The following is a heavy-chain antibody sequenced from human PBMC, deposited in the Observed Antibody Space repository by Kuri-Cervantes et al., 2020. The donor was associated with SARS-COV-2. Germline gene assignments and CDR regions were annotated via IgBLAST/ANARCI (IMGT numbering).Heavy chain of an antibody. CDR2: VNHSGST. V-gene: IGHV4-34*01. Sequence: GSLRLSCAAYGGSFSGYFWYWIRQPPGKGLEWIGDVNHSGSTNYNPSLKSRATILIDTSKKQFSLKVTSVTAADTAVYYCARGPGGYYDFWSGYPNWFDPWGQGTLVTVSS. D-gene: IGHD3-3*01. CDR1: GGSFSGYF. CDR3: ARGPGGYYDFWSGYPNWFDP. J-gene: IGHJ5*02.